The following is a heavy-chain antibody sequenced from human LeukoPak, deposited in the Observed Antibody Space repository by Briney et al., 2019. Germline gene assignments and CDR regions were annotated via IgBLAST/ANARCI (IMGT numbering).Heavy chain of an antibody. Sequence: GASVKVSCTASGYTFTSYDINWVRQATGQGLEWMGWMNPNSGNAGYAQKFQGRVTMTRNTSISTAYMELSSLRSEDTAVYYCARGIGPEKLRFLEWLHHYYYGMDVWGQGTTVTVSS. J-gene: IGHJ6*02. D-gene: IGHD3-3*01. CDR1: GYTFTSYD. CDR2: MNPNSGNA. CDR3: ARGIGPEKLRFLEWLHHYYYGMDV. V-gene: IGHV1-8*01.